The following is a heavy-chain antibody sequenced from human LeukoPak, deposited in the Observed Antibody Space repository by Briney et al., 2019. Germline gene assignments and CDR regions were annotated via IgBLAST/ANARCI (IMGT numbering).Heavy chain of an antibody. Sequence: SETLSLTCAVYGGSFSGYYWSWIRQPPGKGLEWIGEINHSGSTNYNPSLKSRGTIFVDKSKNQFSLKLSSVTAADTAVYYCARGYCSSTSCYRDYYYYYGMDVWGKGTTVTVSS. V-gene: IGHV4-34*01. CDR1: GGSFSGYY. J-gene: IGHJ6*04. D-gene: IGHD2-2*02. CDR3: ARGYCSSTSCYRDYYYYYGMDV. CDR2: INHSGST.